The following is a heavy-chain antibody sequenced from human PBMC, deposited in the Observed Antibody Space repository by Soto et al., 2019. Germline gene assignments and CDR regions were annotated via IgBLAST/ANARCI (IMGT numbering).Heavy chain of an antibody. V-gene: IGHV4-4*02. D-gene: IGHD6-13*01. CDR2: IYHGGST. CDR1: SGSITSSKW. J-gene: IGHJ4*02. CDR3: ASHLIMPGTRGFDS. Sequence: PSETLSLTCTVSSGSITSSKWWSWVRQPPGKGLEWIGEIYHGGSTNYNPSLKGRVTISVDKSKNQLSLQLNSVTAADTAVYYCASHLIMPGTRGFDSWGQGTLVTVSS.